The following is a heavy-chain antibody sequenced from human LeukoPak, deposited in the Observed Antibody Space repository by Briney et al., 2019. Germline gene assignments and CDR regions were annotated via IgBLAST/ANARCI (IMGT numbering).Heavy chain of an antibody. CDR2: MNPRSGNT. V-gene: IGHV1-8*01. CDR3: AIGPVSRDCSGGSCYHFDI. D-gene: IGHD2-15*01. CDR1: GYTFTSD. Sequence: GASVKVSCKASGYTFTSDINWVRQATGQGLEWMGWMNPRSGNTDYAPKFQGRVTMTRDISIRTAYMELSSLRSEDTAVYYCAIGPVSRDCSGGSCYHFDIWGQGTVVTVSS. J-gene: IGHJ3*02.